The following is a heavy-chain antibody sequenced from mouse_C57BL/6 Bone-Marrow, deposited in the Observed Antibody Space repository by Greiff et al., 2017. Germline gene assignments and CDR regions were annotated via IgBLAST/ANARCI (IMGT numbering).Heavy chain of an antibody. CDR1: GFTFSSYG. V-gene: IGHV5-6*01. D-gene: IGHD4-1*01. CDR2: ISSGGSYT. Sequence: EVKLMESGGDLVKPGGSLKLSCAASGFTFSSYGMSWVRQTPDKRLEWVATISSGGSYTYYPDSVKGRFTISRDNAKNTLYLQLRSLKSEDTAMYYCARLELAFDYWGQGTTLTVSS. J-gene: IGHJ2*01. CDR3: ARLELAFDY.